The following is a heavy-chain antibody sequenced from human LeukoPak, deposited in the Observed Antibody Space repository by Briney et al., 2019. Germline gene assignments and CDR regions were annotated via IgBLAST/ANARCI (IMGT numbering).Heavy chain of an antibody. Sequence: ASVKVSCKASGYTFTSYGISWVRQAPGQGLEWMGWISAYNGNTNYAQKLQGRVTMTTDTSTSTAYMELRSLRSDDTAVYYCARWSPRYYGSGSYSFDYWGQGTLVTVSS. D-gene: IGHD3-10*01. CDR3: ARWSPRYYGSGSYSFDY. J-gene: IGHJ4*02. CDR2: ISAYNGNT. V-gene: IGHV1-18*01. CDR1: GYTFTSYG.